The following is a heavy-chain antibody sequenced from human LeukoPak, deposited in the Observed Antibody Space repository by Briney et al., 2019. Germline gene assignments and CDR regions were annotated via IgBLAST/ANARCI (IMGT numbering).Heavy chain of an antibody. Sequence: GGSMSPSCQGSGFTFSNYGMQWVRQPAGRGRGWVAVISYDGINNYYADSVKGRFTISRDNSKNTLYLQMNSLRAEDTAVYYCAKVFQRFTYYYGMDVWGQGTTVTVSS. D-gene: IGHD2-21*01. CDR3: AKVFQRFTYYYGMDV. V-gene: IGHV3-30*18. J-gene: IGHJ6*02. CDR1: GFTFSNYG. CDR2: ISYDGINN.